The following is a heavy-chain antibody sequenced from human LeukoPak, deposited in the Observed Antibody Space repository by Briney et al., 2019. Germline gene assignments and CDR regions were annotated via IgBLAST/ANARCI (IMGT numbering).Heavy chain of an antibody. V-gene: IGHV3-23*01. CDR2: ISGSGGST. D-gene: IGHD6-13*01. CDR3: AKAPSSSSWYFDY. CDR1: GFTFSSYA. J-gene: IGHJ4*02. Sequence: GGSLRLSCAASGFTFSSYAMSLVRQAPGKGLEWVSAISGSGGSTYHADSVKGRFTISRDNSKNTLYLQMNSLRAEDTAVYYCAKAPSSSSWYFDYWGQGTLVTVSS.